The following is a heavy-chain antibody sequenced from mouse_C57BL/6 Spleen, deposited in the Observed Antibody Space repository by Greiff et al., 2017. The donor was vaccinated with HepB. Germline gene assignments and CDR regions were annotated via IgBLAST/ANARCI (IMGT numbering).Heavy chain of an antibody. CDR1: GFTFSSYA. Sequence: EVQLVESGEGLVKPGGSLKLSCAASGFTFSSYAMSWVRQTPEKRLEWVAYISSGGDYIYYADTVKGRFTISRDNARNTLYLQLSSLKSEDTAMYYCTRVPIDTVVAFDYWGQGTTLTVSS. CDR2: ISSGGDYI. CDR3: TRVPIDTVVAFDY. J-gene: IGHJ2*01. D-gene: IGHD1-1*01. V-gene: IGHV5-9-1*02.